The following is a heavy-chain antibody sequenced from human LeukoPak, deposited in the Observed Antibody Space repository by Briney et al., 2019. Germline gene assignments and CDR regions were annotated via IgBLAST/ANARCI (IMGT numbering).Heavy chain of an antibody. V-gene: IGHV3-30*04. D-gene: IGHD2-15*01. CDR3: ARAGVYCSGGSCYEYYYYYMDV. CDR1: GFTFSSYA. Sequence: PGGSLRLSCAASGFTFSSYAMHWVRQAPGKGLEWVAVISYDGSNKYYADSVKGRFTISRDNSKDTLYLQMNSLRVEDTAVYYCARAGVYCSGGSCYEYYYYYMDVWGKGTTVTVSS. J-gene: IGHJ6*03. CDR2: ISYDGSNK.